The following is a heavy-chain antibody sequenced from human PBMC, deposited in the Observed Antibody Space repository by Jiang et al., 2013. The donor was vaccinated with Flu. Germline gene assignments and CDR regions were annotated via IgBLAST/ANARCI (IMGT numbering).Heavy chain of an antibody. CDR3: ARGGDSSGYRD. D-gene: IGHD3-22*01. CDR2: IYYSGST. Sequence: LLKPSETLSLTCTVSGGSISSYYWSWIRQPPGKGLEWIGYIYYSGSTNYNPSLKSRVTISVDTSKNQFSLKLSSVTAADTAVHYCARGGDSSGYRDWSQGTLVTVSS. J-gene: IGHJ4*02. V-gene: IGHV4-59*01. CDR1: GGSISSYY.